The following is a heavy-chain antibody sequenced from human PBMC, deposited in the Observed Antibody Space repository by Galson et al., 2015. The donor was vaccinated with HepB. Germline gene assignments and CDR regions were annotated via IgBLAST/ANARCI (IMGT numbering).Heavy chain of an antibody. CDR1: GYTFTSYY. D-gene: IGHD6-13*01. V-gene: IGHV1-46*01. CDR2: INPSGGST. J-gene: IGHJ2*01. Sequence: SVKVSCKASGYTFTSYYMHWVRQAPGQGLEWMGIINPSGGSTSYAQKFQGRVTMTRDTSTSTVYMELSSLRSEDTAVYYCAREAAAAGTHWYFDLWGRGTLVTVSS. CDR3: AREAAAAGTHWYFDL.